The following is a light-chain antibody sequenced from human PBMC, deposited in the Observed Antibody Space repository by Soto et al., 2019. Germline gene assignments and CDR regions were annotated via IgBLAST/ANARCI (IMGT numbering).Light chain of an antibody. J-gene: IGLJ2*01. CDR2: NVN. Sequence: QSALTQPRSVSGSPGQSVTISCTGTSSDVGGYDYVSWYQQHPGKAPKLIIYNVNKRPSGVPDRFSGSKSGNTASLTISGLPTEDEADYYCCSYAGSFTLLFGGGTKLTVL. V-gene: IGLV2-11*01. CDR1: SSDVGGYDY. CDR3: CSYAGSFTLL.